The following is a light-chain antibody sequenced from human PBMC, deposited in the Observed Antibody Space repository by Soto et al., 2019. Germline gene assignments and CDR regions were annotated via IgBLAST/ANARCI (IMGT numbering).Light chain of an antibody. J-gene: IGKJ1*01. CDR2: GAS. CDR1: QSISSSY. V-gene: IGKV3-20*01. CDR3: QQYETSLKT. Sequence: IVLTQSPGTLSLSPGERATLSCRASQSISSSYLAWYQQKPGQAPRLLIYGASNRATGIPDSISGSGSGTDFTLTISRLEPEDFAVYYCQQYETSLKTFGQGTEVE.